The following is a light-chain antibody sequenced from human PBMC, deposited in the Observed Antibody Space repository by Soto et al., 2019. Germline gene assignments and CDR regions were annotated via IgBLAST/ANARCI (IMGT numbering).Light chain of an antibody. CDR2: RNN. Sequence: QSVLTQPASVSGSPGQSITISCTGTSSDVGGYNYVSWYQQHPGKAPKLLIYRNNQRPSGVPDRFSGSKSGTSASLAISGLRSEDEADYYCAAWDDSLSGSWVFGGGTKLTVL. CDR1: SSDVGGYNY. J-gene: IGLJ3*02. CDR3: AAWDDSLSGSWV. V-gene: IGLV1-47*01.